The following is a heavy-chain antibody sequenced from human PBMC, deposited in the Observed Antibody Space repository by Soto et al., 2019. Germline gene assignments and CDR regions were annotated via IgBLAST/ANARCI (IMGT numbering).Heavy chain of an antibody. CDR3: AEDPWLKVRGDPVVC. CDR2: ISGSGGTT. D-gene: IGHD3-10*01. Sequence: GGSLRLSCAASGFTFSNYAMNWVRQAPGKGLEWVSAISGSGGTTYYADSVKGRFTISRDNSKNTLYLQMNSLRADDTAVYYCAEDPWLKVRGDPVVCWGQGTLVTVSS. CDR1: GFTFSNYA. V-gene: IGHV3-23*01. J-gene: IGHJ4*02.